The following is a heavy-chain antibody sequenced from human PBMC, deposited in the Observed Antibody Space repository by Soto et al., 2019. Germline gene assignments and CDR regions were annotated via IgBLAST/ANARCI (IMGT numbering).Heavy chain of an antibody. J-gene: IGHJ4*02. CDR3: ARTVAGYFDS. D-gene: IGHD6-19*01. CDR2: ISTYNGDT. Sequence: QVQLVQSGAEVKKPGASVKVSCKASGYTFNSSGISWVRQAPGQGPEWMGWISTYNGDTNYAQKFQGRLTMTTDTSTSTAYMDLRSMRSDDRAVYYCARTVAGYFDSWGQGTLVTVSS. CDR1: GYTFNSSG. V-gene: IGHV1-18*01.